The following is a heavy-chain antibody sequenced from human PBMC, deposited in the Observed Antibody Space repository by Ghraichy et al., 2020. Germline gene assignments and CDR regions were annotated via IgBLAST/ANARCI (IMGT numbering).Heavy chain of an antibody. Sequence: SQTLSLTCAVYGGSFSGYYWSWIRQPPGKGLEWIGEINHSGSTNYNPSLKSRVTISVDTSKNQFSLKLSSVTAADTAVYYCATGITGTGDFDYWGQGTLVTVSS. CDR3: ATGITGTGDFDY. J-gene: IGHJ4*02. CDR1: GGSFSGYY. CDR2: INHSGST. D-gene: IGHD1-20*01. V-gene: IGHV4-34*01.